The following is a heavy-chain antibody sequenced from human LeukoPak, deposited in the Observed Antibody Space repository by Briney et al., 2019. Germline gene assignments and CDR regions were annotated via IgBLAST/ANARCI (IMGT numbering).Heavy chain of an antibody. Sequence: ASVKVSCKVSGYKFTDLSIHWVRQAPGKGLEWMGGFDPEHNKIIYAQNFRGRVTMTTDTSTSTAYMELRSLRSDDTAVYYCATARKYDFWSGYYQGDAFDIWGQGTMVTVSS. V-gene: IGHV1-24*01. D-gene: IGHD3-3*01. CDR1: GYKFTDLS. CDR3: ATARKYDFWSGYYQGDAFDI. CDR2: FDPEHNKI. J-gene: IGHJ3*02.